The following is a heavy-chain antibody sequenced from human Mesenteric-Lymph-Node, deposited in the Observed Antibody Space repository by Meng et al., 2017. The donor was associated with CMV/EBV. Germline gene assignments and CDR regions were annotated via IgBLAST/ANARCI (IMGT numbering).Heavy chain of an antibody. CDR3: ATRVPIVGATSGLIGGYFDY. D-gene: IGHD1-26*01. CDR2: INSDGSST. Sequence: GGSLRLSCAASGFTFSSYWMHWVRQAPGKGLVWVSRINSDGSSTSYADSVKGRFTISRDNAKNTLYLQMNSLRAEDTAVYYCATRVPIVGATSGLIGGYFDYWGQATLVTVSS. V-gene: IGHV3-74*01. J-gene: IGHJ4*02. CDR1: GFTFSSYW.